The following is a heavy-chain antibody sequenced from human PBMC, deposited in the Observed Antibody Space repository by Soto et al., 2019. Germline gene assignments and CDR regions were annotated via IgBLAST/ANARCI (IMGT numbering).Heavy chain of an antibody. D-gene: IGHD6-13*01. Sequence: GGTLRLSCSASGFTFSAYTMHWVRQAPGKRLDYISAITNYGGTTYYADSVKGRFTMSRDNSKNTQYLQMNSLRAEDTAVYYCAKDIGSSSDYWGQGTLVTVSS. V-gene: IGHV3-64*04. J-gene: IGHJ4*02. CDR1: GFTFSAYT. CDR3: AKDIGSSSDY. CDR2: ITNYGGTT.